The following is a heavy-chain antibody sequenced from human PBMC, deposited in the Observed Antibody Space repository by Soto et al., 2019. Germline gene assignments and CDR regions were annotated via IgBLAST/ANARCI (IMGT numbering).Heavy chain of an antibody. CDR3: ARDYYDSSGRPTIDY. J-gene: IGHJ4*02. Sequence: QVQLQQWGAGLLKPSETLSLTCAVYGGSLSGYYWSWIRQPPGKGLEWIGEINHSGSTNYNPSLKSRVTISVDTSKNQFSLKLSSVTAADTAVYYCARDYYDSSGRPTIDYWGQGTLVTVSS. D-gene: IGHD3-22*01. V-gene: IGHV4-34*01. CDR1: GGSLSGYY. CDR2: INHSGST.